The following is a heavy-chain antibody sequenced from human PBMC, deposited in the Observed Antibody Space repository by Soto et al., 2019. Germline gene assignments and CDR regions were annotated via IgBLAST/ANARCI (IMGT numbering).Heavy chain of an antibody. CDR2: ISVYSGKT. J-gene: IGHJ5*02. CDR3: ERDRNGFGNWFDP. D-gene: IGHD3-3*01. CDR1: GYTFTSYG. V-gene: IGHV1-18*01. Sequence: ASLKVSCKASGYTFTSYGISWVRQAPGQGLEWMGWISVYSGKTNYAQKLQGRVTMTTDTSTSTIYMEMRSLRSDDTDVYNCERDRNGFGNWFDPCGQGTLITVSS.